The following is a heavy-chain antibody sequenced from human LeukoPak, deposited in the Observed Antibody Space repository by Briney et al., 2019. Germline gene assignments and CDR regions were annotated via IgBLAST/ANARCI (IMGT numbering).Heavy chain of an antibody. CDR3: VKDLTYYDFWSGYYYFDY. CDR1: GFTFDDYA. CDR2: ISWDGGST. V-gene: IGHV3-43D*04. D-gene: IGHD3-3*01. J-gene: IGHJ4*02. Sequence: PGGSLRLSCAASGFTFDDYAMHWVRQAPGKGLEWVSLISWDGGSTYYADSVKGRFTISRDNSKNSLYLQMNSLRAEDTALYYCVKDLTYYDFWSGYYYFDYWGQGTLVTVSS.